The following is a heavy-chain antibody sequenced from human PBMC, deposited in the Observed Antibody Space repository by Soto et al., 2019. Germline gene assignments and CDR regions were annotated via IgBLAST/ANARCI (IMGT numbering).Heavy chain of an antibody. V-gene: IGHV4-39*01. D-gene: IGHD3-10*01. CDR3: ARQDGINLKGVLQNTIFDF. Sequence: QLQLQESGPGLVKPSETLSLTCTVSGGSVNTYNYYWAWIRQSPGKGLEYIGSIFYSGSTYYNPSLKSRVTMSVETSKNQFSLRLSSVPASDTSVYYCARQDGINLKGVLQNTIFDFWGQGTLVTVSS. J-gene: IGHJ4*02. CDR1: GGSVNTYNYY. CDR2: IFYSGST.